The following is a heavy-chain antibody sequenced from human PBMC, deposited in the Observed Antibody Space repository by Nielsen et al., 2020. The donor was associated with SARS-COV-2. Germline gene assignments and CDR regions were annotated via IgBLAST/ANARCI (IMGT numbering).Heavy chain of an antibody. D-gene: IGHD3-10*01. CDR1: GFTFSTFV. J-gene: IGHJ3*02. CDR3: AKILWFGELDAFDI. CDR2: IRPDDGKT. Sequence: GESLKISCAASGFTFSTFVMTWVRQAPGKGLEWVSGIRPDDGKTFYADYVKGRFTISRDNAKNSLYLQMNSLRAEDTAVYYCAKILWFGELDAFDIWGQGTMVTVSS. V-gene: IGHV3-23*01.